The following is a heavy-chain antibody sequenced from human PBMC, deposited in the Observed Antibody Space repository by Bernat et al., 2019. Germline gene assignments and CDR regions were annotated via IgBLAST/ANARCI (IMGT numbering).Heavy chain of an antibody. CDR3: AREGNYGEDYYYYYMDV. J-gene: IGHJ6*03. Sequence: QVQLVESGGGVVQPGRSLRLSCAASGFTFSSYGMHWVRHAPGKGLEWVAGIWYDGSNKYYADSVKGRFTISRDNSKNTLYLQMNSLRAEDTAVYYCAREGNYGEDYYYYYMDVWGKGTTVTVSS. V-gene: IGHV3-33*01. CDR1: GFTFSSYG. D-gene: IGHD4-17*01. CDR2: IWYDGSNK.